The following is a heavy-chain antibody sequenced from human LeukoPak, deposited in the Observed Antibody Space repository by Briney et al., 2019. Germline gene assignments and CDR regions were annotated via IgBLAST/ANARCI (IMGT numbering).Heavy chain of an antibody. D-gene: IGHD4-11*01. V-gene: IGHV3-66*02. Sequence: GGSLRLSCAASGFTVSSNYMSWVRQAPGKGLEWVSVIYSGGSTYYADSVKGRFTISRDNSKNTLYIQMNSLRAEDTAVYYCAGDVRLVDSNYGAYYFDYWGQGTLVTVSS. CDR2: IYSGGST. CDR1: GFTVSSNY. J-gene: IGHJ4*02. CDR3: AGDVRLVDSNYGAYYFDY.